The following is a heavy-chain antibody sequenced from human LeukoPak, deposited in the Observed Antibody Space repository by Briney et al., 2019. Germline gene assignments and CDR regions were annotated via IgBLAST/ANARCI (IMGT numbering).Heavy chain of an antibody. CDR2: ISAYSGNT. J-gene: IGHJ4*02. CDR3: AREPVSTQGEDY. Sequence: ASVKVSCKASGYTFTSYGVSWVRQAPGQGLEWMGWISAYSGNTNYAQKLQGRVTMTTDTSTSTAYTELRSLRSDDTAVYYCAREPVSTQGEDYWGQGTLVTVSS. D-gene: IGHD3-16*01. V-gene: IGHV1-18*01. CDR1: GYTFTSYG.